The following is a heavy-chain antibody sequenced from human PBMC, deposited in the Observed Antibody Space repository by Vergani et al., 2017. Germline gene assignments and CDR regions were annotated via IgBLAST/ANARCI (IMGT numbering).Heavy chain of an antibody. J-gene: IGHJ4*02. CDR3: ASQGDIVVVPAAMSPSGY. CDR1: GYSISSGYY. V-gene: IGHV4-38-2*02. D-gene: IGHD2-2*01. CDR2: IYHSGST. Sequence: QVQLQESGPGLVKPSETLSLTCTVSGYSISSGYYWGWIRQPPGKGLEWIGSIYHSGSTYYNPSLKSRVTISVDTSKNQFSLKLSSVTAADTAVYYCASQGDIVVVPAAMSPSGYWGQGTLVTGSS.